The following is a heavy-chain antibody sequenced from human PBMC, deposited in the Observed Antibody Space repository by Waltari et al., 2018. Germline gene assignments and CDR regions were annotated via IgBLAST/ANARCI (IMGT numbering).Heavy chain of an antibody. J-gene: IGHJ4*02. D-gene: IGHD6-6*01. CDR1: GYSFTSYW. CDR3: GIAAPPDYFDY. CDR2: IYPGDSDT. V-gene: IGHV5-51*03. Sequence: EVQLVQSGAEVKKPGESLKISCKGSGYSFTSYWIGWVRQMPGKGLEWWGFIYPGDSDTRYSPSCQGQVNISADKSISTAYLQWSSPKASDTAMYYCGIAAPPDYFDYGGQGTLVTVSS.